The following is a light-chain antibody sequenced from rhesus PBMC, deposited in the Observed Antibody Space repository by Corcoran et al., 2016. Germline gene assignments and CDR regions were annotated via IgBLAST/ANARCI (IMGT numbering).Light chain of an antibody. J-gene: IGKJ1*01. CDR1: QSISSC. V-gene: IGKV1-22*01. CDR3: LQYSSSPWT. CDR2: NAS. Sequence: DIQMTQSPSSLSASVGDTVTITCLASQSISSCLDWYQQKPGKAPKLLIDNASSLESGVPSRFSGSGSGTDVTLTISSLQPEDFATYYCLQYSSSPWTFGQGTKVEIK.